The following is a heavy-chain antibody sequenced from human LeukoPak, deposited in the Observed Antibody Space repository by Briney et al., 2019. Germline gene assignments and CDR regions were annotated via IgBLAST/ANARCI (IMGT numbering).Heavy chain of an antibody. V-gene: IGHV1-46*01. J-gene: IGHJ3*02. CDR1: GYTFTSYY. Sequence: ASVKVSCKASGYTFTSYYMHWVRQAPGQGLEWMGIINPSGGSTSYAQKFQGRVTMTRDMSTSTDYMELSSLRSEDTAVYYCAHYDSSGYKAFDIWGQGTMVTVSS. CDR2: INPSGGST. D-gene: IGHD3-22*01. CDR3: AHYDSSGYKAFDI.